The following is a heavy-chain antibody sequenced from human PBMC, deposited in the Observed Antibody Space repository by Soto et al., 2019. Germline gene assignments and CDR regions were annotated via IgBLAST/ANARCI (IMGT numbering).Heavy chain of an antibody. CDR1: GYSIRSGNW. CDR2: IYYSGTT. D-gene: IGHD1-26*01. V-gene: IGHV4-28*01. J-gene: IGHJ4*02. Sequence: SETLSLTCAFSGYSIRSGNWWGWIRQPPGKGLEWIGYIYYSGTTYYNPSLKSRVTMSVDTSKNQFSLKLTSVTAVDTAVYYCARREIQGPIDYWGQGTLVTVS. CDR3: ARREIQGPIDY.